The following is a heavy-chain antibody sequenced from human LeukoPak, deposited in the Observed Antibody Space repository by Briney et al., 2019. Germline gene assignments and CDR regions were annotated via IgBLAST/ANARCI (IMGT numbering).Heavy chain of an antibody. J-gene: IGHJ4*02. V-gene: IGHV1-46*01. CDR2: INPSGGST. D-gene: IGHD3-22*01. Sequence: ASVKVSCKASGYTFTSYYMHWVRQAPGQGLEWMGIINPSGGSTSYAQKFQGRVTMTRDTSTSTVYMELSSLRSEDTAVYYCATVVIGYYYDSSGYQRFDYWGQGTLVTVSS. CDR1: GYTFTSYY. CDR3: ATVVIGYYYDSSGYQRFDY.